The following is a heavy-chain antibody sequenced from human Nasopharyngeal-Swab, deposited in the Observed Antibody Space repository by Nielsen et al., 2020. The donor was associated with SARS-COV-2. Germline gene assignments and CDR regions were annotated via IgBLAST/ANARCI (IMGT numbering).Heavy chain of an antibody. D-gene: IGHD3-22*01. CDR1: DYTFTSYG. CDR2: MNPNSGNT. J-gene: IGHJ5*02. CDR3: ARGLRNTMIVVVITIVRYWFDP. Sequence: ASVKVSCKASDYTFTSYGINWVRQATGQGLEWMGWMNPNSGNTGYAQEFQGRVTMTRSTSISTAYMELSSLRSEDTAVYYCARGLRNTMIVVVITIVRYWFDPWGQGTLVTVSS. V-gene: IGHV1-8*02.